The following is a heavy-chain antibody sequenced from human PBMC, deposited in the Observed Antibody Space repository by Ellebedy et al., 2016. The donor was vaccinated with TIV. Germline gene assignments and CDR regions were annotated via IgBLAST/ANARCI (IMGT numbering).Heavy chain of an antibody. CDR3: ARALGDLRFLEWFRGFGWFDP. CDR1: GGSFSGYY. D-gene: IGHD3-3*01. CDR2: INHSGST. Sequence: SETLSLXXAVYGGSFSGYYWSWIRQPPGKGLEWIGEINHSGSTNYNPSLKSRVTISVDTSKNQFSLKLSSVTAADTAVYYYARALGDLRFLEWFRGFGWFDPWGQGTLVTVSS. J-gene: IGHJ5*02. V-gene: IGHV4-34*01.